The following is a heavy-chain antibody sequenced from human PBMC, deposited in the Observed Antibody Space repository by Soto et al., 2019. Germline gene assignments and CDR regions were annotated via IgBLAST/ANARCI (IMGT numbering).Heavy chain of an antibody. J-gene: IGHJ4*02. CDR3: ATDLGRRSSVWFDY. Sequence: EVQLVESGGDLVKPVGSLRISCTASGFTFTNAWMTWVRQVPGKGLEWVGRIKSNADGGTTDYPAPVKGRFTISRDESRNTVYLQMNSLKTDDTAVYYCATDLGRRSSVWFDYWGQGTLVTASS. V-gene: IGHV3-15*01. CDR2: IKSNADGGTT. D-gene: IGHD2-2*01. CDR1: GFTFTNAW.